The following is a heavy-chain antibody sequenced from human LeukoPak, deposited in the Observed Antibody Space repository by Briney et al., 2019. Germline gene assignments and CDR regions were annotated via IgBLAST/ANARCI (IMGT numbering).Heavy chain of an antibody. V-gene: IGHV3-23*01. CDR1: GFTFSSYA. CDR3: AKRLYDFWSGQGAFDI. D-gene: IGHD3-3*01. J-gene: IGHJ3*02. Sequence: GGSLRLSCAASGFTFSSYAMSWVRQAPGKGLEWVSAISGSGGSTYYADSVKGRFTISRDNSKNTLYLQMNSLRAEDTAVYYCAKRLYDFWSGQGAFDICGQGTMVTVSS. CDR2: ISGSGGST.